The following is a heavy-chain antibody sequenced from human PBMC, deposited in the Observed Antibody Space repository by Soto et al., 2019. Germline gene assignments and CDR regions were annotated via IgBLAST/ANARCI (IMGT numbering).Heavy chain of an antibody. CDR2: ISITSTTI. Sequence: EVQLVESGGVLVQPGRSLRLSCEASGFTFNTFGMNWVRQAPGKGLEWISYISITSTTIHYADSVKGRFAISGDNAKNSLYLQMDSLRVEDTAVYYCARDGAMTGVFDYWGPGTLVTVSS. D-gene: IGHD3-9*01. CDR3: ARDGAMTGVFDY. CDR1: GFTFNTFG. V-gene: IGHV3-48*01. J-gene: IGHJ4*02.